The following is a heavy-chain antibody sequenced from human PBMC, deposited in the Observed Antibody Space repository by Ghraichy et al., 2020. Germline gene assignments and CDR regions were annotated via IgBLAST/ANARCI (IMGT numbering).Heavy chain of an antibody. V-gene: IGHV3-23*01. Sequence: GGSLRLSCAASGFTFRNYDMSWVRQAPGKGLDWVSAISDSGGSTYYADSVKGRFTISRDNSKNTLYLQMNSLRAEDTAVYHCAKGGSGSYYVDYWGQGTLVTVSS. CDR2: ISDSGGST. D-gene: IGHD1-26*01. CDR3: AKGGSGSYYVDY. J-gene: IGHJ4*02. CDR1: GFTFRNYD.